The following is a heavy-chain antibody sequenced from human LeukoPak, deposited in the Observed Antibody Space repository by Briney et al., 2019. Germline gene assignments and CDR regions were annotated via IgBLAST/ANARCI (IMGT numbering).Heavy chain of an antibody. V-gene: IGHV3-23*01. CDR1: GFTFSSYS. CDR2: ISGSGGST. D-gene: IGHD6-13*01. Sequence: PGGSLRLSCAASGFTFSSYSMNWVRQAPGRELEWVSAISGSGGSTYYADSVKGRFTISRDNSKNTLYLQMNNLRAEDTAVYYCAKGGAGYSSSQTQPYYFDYWGQGTLVTVSS. J-gene: IGHJ4*02. CDR3: AKGGAGYSSSQTQPYYFDY.